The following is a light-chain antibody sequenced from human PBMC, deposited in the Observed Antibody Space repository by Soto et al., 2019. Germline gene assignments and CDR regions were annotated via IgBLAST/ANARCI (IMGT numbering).Light chain of an antibody. V-gene: IGKV3-20*01. J-gene: IGKJ1*01. CDR3: QQCCISPPT. Sequence: EIVLTQSPGTLSLSPGERATLSCRTSQSVSSSHLVWYQQKPGQPPRLLIYGASSRATDISDRFRGSGSGTDFTLTISRLEPEDFAVYYCQQCCISPPTFGQGTKVEIK. CDR2: GAS. CDR1: QSVSSSH.